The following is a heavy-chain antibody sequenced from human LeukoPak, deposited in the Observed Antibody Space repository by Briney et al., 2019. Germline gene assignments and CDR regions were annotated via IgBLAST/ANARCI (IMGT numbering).Heavy chain of an antibody. D-gene: IGHD3-22*01. CDR2: INGSGGRN. J-gene: IGHJ4*02. V-gene: IGHV3-23*01. CDR1: GFTFSSYA. CDR3: AKAPSLDITMILAYYFDS. Sequence: GGSLRLSCAASGFTFSSYAMSWVRQAPGKGLEWVSAINGSGGRNYSDDFEKGRITISRDNSKNTLYQQRNSLKAEETALDYWAKAPSLDITMILAYYFDSWAREPWSPSPQ.